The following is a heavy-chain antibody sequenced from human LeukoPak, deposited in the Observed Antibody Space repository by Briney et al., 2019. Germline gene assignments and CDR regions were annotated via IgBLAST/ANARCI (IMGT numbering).Heavy chain of an antibody. Sequence: GGSLRLSCTASGFMFSSYAMSWVRQAPGKGLEWVSAISGSGGSTYYADPVKGRFTISRDNSKNTLYLQMNSLRAEDTAVYYCAKDLAYCGGDCYYAFDIWGQGTMVTVSS. CDR3: AKDLAYCGGDCYYAFDI. D-gene: IGHD2-21*02. CDR1: GFMFSSYA. V-gene: IGHV3-23*01. CDR2: ISGSGGST. J-gene: IGHJ3*02.